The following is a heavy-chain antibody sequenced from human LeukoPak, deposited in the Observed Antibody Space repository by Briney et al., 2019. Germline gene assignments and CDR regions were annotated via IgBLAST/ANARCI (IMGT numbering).Heavy chain of an antibody. V-gene: IGHV4-39*01. Sequence: SETLSLTCIVSGGSISGSSYYWGWIRQPPGKGLEWIGRISYSGNTFYNPSLKSRVTISVDTSKNQFSLRLSSVTAADTAVYYCARLYSGSHYYFDYWGQGTLVTVSS. D-gene: IGHD1-26*01. CDR2: ISYSGNT. CDR1: GGSISGSSYY. J-gene: IGHJ4*02. CDR3: ARLYSGSHYYFDY.